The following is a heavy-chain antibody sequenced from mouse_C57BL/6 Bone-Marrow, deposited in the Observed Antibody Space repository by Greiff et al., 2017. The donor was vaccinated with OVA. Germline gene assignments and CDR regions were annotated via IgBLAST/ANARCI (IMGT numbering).Heavy chain of an antibody. D-gene: IGHD2-3*01. V-gene: IGHV14-4*01. J-gene: IGHJ4*01. Sequence: VQLKESGAELVRPGASVKLSCTASGFNIKDDYMHWVKQRPEQGLEWIGWIDPENGDTEYASKFQGKATITADTSSNTAYLQLSSLTSEDTAVYCCTTYDGYPYYYAMDYWGQGTSVTVSS. CDR3: TTYDGYPYYYAMDY. CDR1: GFNIKDDY. CDR2: IDPENGDT.